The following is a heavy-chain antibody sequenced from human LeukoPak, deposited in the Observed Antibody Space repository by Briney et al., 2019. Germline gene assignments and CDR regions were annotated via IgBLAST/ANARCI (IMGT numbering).Heavy chain of an antibody. CDR1: GFTFSSYE. CDR3: ARDRQYSSGWYY. J-gene: IGHJ4*02. V-gene: IGHV3-48*03. Sequence: GKSLRLSCAASGFTFSSYEMNWVRQAPGKGLEWVSYISSSGSTIYYADSVKGRFTISRDNAKNSLYLQMNSLRAEDTTVYYCARDRQYSSGWYYWGQGTLVTVSS. D-gene: IGHD6-19*01. CDR2: ISSSGSTI.